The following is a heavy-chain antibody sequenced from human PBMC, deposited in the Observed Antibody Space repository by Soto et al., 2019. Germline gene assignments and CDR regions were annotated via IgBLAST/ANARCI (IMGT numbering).Heavy chain of an antibody. CDR2: IYYSGST. Sequence: QVQLQESGPGLVKPSQTLSLTCTVSGGSISSGDYYWSWIRQPPGKGLEWIGYIYYSGSTYYNPSLRDRVIIPVDTSNNQFALKLSSETDADTAGYYCISMVRGLYYFDHWGQGTLVTVSS. D-gene: IGHD3-10*01. J-gene: IGHJ4*02. CDR3: ISMVRGLYYFDH. V-gene: IGHV4-30-4*08. CDR1: GGSISSGDYY.